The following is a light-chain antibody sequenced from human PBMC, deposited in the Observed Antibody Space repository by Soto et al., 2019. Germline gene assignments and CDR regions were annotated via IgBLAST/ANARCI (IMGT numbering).Light chain of an antibody. CDR3: QQYNTVSLLT. J-gene: IGKJ4*01. V-gene: IGKV1-5*03. Sequence: DIQMTQSPSTLSASVGDTVTVTCRASQSVSGWLAWYQQKPGKAPKLLIYKASNLESGVPSRFSGSGSGTEFTLTISSLQPDDFATYYCQQYNTVSLLTFGGGTKVDIK. CDR1: QSVSGW. CDR2: KAS.